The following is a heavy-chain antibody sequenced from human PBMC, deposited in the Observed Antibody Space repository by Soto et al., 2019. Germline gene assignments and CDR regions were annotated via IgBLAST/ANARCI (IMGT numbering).Heavy chain of an antibody. Sequence: QPGGSLRLSCAASGFTFSSYAMSWVRQAPGKGLEWVSGISSSGGSTYYADSVKGRFTISRDNSKNTLYLEMKSLRAEDTAVYYCAKDRSSGNWFDSWGQGTLVTVSS. CDR2: ISSSGGST. V-gene: IGHV3-23*01. CDR3: AKDRSSGNWFDS. D-gene: IGHD3-22*01. CDR1: GFTFSSYA. J-gene: IGHJ5*01.